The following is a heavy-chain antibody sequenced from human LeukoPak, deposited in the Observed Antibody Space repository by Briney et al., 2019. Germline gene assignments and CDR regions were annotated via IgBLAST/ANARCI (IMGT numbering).Heavy chain of an antibody. D-gene: IGHD6-13*01. Sequence: GSLRLSCAASGFTFNTYWMHWVRQVPGKGLVWVSRINSDGSTTHYAASMKGRFTISRDNSKNTLYLQMNSLRAEDTAVYYCAKGGGSSWGVAYWGQGTLVTVSS. CDR2: INSDGSTT. V-gene: IGHV3-74*01. CDR3: AKGGGSSWGVAY. CDR1: GFTFNTYW. J-gene: IGHJ4*02.